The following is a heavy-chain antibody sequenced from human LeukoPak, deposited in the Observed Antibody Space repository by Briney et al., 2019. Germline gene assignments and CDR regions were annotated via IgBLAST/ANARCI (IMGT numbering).Heavy chain of an antibody. J-gene: IGHJ4*02. Sequence: SETLSLTCTVSGGSISSYYWSWIRQPPGKGLEWIGYIYYSGSTNYNPSLKSRVTISVDTSKNQFSLKLSSVTAADTAVYYCAALEYDFWSGYYSLWGQGTLVTVSS. CDR1: GGSISSYY. CDR3: AALEYDFWSGYYSL. V-gene: IGHV4-59*08. CDR2: IYYSGST. D-gene: IGHD3-3*01.